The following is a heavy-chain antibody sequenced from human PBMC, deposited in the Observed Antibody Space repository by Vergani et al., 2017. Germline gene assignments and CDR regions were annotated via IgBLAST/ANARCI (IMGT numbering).Heavy chain of an antibody. D-gene: IGHD3-22*01. J-gene: IGHJ4*02. V-gene: IGHV1-2*02. CDR2: INPHSGGT. CDR1: GYTFTGYY. CDR3: ARDYYESSVYYPTYYFDY. Sequence: QVQLVQSGAEVQKPGASVKVSCKASGYTFTGYYMHWVRQAPGQGLEWMGWINPHSGGTNYAQKFQGRVTMTRDTSFSTAYMELSRLRSDDTAVYYCARDYYESSVYYPTYYFDYWGQGTLVTVSS.